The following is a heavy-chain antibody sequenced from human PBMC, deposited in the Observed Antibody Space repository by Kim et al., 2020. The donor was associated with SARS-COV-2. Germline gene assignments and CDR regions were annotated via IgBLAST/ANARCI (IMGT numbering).Heavy chain of an antibody. CDR3: ARGWGSGWHYFDY. CDR1: GFTFSSYW. Sequence: GGSLRLSCAASGFTFSSYWMSWVRQAPGKGLEWVANIKQDGSEKYYVDSVKGRFTISRDNAKNSLYLQMNSLRAEDTAVYYCARGWGSGWHYFDYWGQGTLVTVSS. CDR2: IKQDGSEK. D-gene: IGHD6-19*01. V-gene: IGHV3-7*01. J-gene: IGHJ4*02.